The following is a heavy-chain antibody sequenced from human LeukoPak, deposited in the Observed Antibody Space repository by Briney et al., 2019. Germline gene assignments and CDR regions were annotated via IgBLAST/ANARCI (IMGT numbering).Heavy chain of an antibody. J-gene: IGHJ4*02. D-gene: IGHD5-12*01. CDR1: GGTFSSYA. Sequence: EASVKVSCKASGGTFSSYAISWVRQAPGQGLEWMGGIIPIFGTANYAQKFQGRVTITADKSTSTAYMELSSLTSEDTAVYYCARNIVATTNYDYWGQGTLVTVSS. CDR2: IIPIFGTA. V-gene: IGHV1-69*06. CDR3: ARNIVATTNYDY.